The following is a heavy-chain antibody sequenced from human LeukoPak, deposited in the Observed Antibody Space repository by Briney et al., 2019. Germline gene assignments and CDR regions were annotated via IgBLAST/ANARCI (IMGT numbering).Heavy chain of an antibody. CDR1: GFTFSSYG. Sequence: GGSLRLSCAASGFTFSSYGMHWVRQAPGMGLEWVAVIWYDGSNKYYADSVKGRFTISRDNSKNTLYLQMNSLRAEDTAVYYCARVASYGYFDYWGQGTLVTVSS. D-gene: IGHD5-18*01. CDR2: IWYDGSNK. V-gene: IGHV3-33*01. J-gene: IGHJ4*02. CDR3: ARVASYGYFDY.